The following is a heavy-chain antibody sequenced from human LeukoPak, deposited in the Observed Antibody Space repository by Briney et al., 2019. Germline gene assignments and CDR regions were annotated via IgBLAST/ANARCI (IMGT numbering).Heavy chain of an antibody. CDR3: ARDGYYDFWSGYPPDDAFDI. V-gene: IGHV4-61*02. CDR1: GGSISSGSYY. Sequence: PSQTLSLTCTVSGGSISSGSYYWSWIRQPAGKGLERIGRIYTSGSTNYNPSLKSRVTISVDTSKNQFSLKLSSVTAADTAVYYCARDGYYDFWSGYPPDDAFDIWGQGTMVTVSS. D-gene: IGHD3-3*01. CDR2: IYTSGST. J-gene: IGHJ3*02.